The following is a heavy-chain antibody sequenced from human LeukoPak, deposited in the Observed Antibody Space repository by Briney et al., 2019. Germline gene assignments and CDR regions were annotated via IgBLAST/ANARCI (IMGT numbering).Heavy chain of an antibody. D-gene: IGHD6-13*01. Sequence: GGSLRLSCTASGFSFSRYGMHWVRQAPGKGLESVAVISYDGSTKYYADSVSGRFTISRDTSKNTLYLQMSSLRGEDAAVYYCAKDLFAGYSSIIYSYYFSGMDAWGQGTTVTVSS. CDR2: ISYDGSTK. CDR1: GFSFSRYG. V-gene: IGHV3-30*18. J-gene: IGHJ6*02. CDR3: AKDLFAGYSSIIYSYYFSGMDA.